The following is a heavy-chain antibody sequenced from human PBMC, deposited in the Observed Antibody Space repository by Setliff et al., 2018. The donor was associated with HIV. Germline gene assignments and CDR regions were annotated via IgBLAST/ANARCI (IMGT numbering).Heavy chain of an antibody. V-gene: IGHV4-61*09. J-gene: IGHJ5*02. D-gene: IGHD3-3*01. CDR3: ARAKTIGVSAVFFDP. Sequence: SETMSLTCTVSGGSMNSDSYSWTWLRQPAGKGPELIGHIYVGGSVIYNPSLASRVTISMVPSKNQFSLDLSSVTAADTAKYYCARAKTIGVSAVFFDPWGQGRPVTVSS. CDR2: IYVGGSV. CDR1: GGSMNSDSYS.